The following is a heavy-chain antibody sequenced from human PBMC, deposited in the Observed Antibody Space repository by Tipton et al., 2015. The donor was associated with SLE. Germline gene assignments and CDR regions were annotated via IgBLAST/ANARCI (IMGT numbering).Heavy chain of an antibody. J-gene: IGHJ1*01. CDR3: ARVRGRGYFQH. Sequence: TLSLTCAVSGYSISSGYYWGWIRQPPGKGLEWIGSIYHSGSTYYNPSFKSRVTISVDTSKIQFSLKLSSVTAADTAVYYCARVRGRGYFQHWGQGTLVTVSS. D-gene: IGHD3-10*01. CDR1: GYSISSGYY. CDR2: IYHSGST. V-gene: IGHV4-38-2*01.